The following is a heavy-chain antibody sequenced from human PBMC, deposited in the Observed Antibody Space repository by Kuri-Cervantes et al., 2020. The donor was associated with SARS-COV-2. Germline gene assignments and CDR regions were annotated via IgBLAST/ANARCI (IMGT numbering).Heavy chain of an antibody. Sequence: LSLTCAASGFTFSSYSMNWVRQAPGKGLEWVSAISGSGGSTYYADSVKGRLTISRDNSKNSLYLQMNSLRAEDTAVYYCAKGLYYYESSGYSSTADYWGQGTLVTVSS. V-gene: IGHV3-23*01. D-gene: IGHD3-22*01. CDR3: AKGLYYYESSGYSSTADY. CDR2: ISGSGGST. J-gene: IGHJ4*02. CDR1: GFTFSSYS.